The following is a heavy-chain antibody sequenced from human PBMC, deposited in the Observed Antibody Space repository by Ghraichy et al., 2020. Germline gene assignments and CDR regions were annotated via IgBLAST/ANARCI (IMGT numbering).Heavy chain of an antibody. J-gene: IGHJ6*02. CDR1: GDSIISSSYY. V-gene: IGHV4-39*01. CDR3: ARRAGGYQYFYGLDV. Sequence: SETRSLTCSVSGDSIISSSYYWDWIRQPPGKGLEWIGSIYYSGTTYYSPPLKTRVTVSIDTSKNQFSLRLKSVTATDTAVYYCARRAGGYQYFYGLDVWGQGTTVIVSS. D-gene: IGHD2-15*01. CDR2: IYYSGTT.